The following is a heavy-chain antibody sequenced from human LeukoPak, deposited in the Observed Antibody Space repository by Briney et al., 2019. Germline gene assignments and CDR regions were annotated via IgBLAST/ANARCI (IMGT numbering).Heavy chain of an antibody. CDR1: GFTFSSYW. J-gene: IGHJ4*02. CDR2: ISGSGGSI. Sequence: GGSLRLSCAASGFTFSSYWMSWVRQAPGKGLEWVSAISGSGGSIYYADSVKGRFTISRDNSKNTLYLQMNSLRAEDTAVYYCAKANYDGGFDYWGQGTLVTVSS. V-gene: IGHV3-23*01. CDR3: AKANYDGGFDY. D-gene: IGHD3-3*01.